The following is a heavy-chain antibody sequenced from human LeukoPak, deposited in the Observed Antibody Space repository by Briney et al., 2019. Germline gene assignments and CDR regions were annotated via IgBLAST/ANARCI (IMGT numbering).Heavy chain of an antibody. J-gene: IGHJ5*02. V-gene: IGHV4-34*01. CDR2: INHSGST. CDR3: ARSGGSSSWPSRWFDP. CDR1: GGSFSGYY. D-gene: IGHD6-13*01. Sequence: SETLSLTCAVYGGSFSGYYWSWIRQPPGKGLEWIGEINHSGSTNYNPSLKSRVTISVDTSKNQFSLKLSSVTAADTAVYYCARSGGSSSWPSRWFDPWGQGTLVTVSS.